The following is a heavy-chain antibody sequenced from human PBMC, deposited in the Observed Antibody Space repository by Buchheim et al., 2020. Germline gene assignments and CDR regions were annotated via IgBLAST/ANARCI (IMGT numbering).Heavy chain of an antibody. J-gene: IGHJ6*02. D-gene: IGHD3-22*01. V-gene: IGHV4-31*03. CDR3: ARASPSDYYDSSGSAYYYAMDV. CDR2: IYYSGST. Sequence: QVQLQESGPGLVKPSQTLSLTCTVSGGSISSGGYYWSWIRQHPGKGLEWIGYIYYSGSTYYNPSLKSRVTISVDTSKNQFSLKLSSVTAADTAVYYCARASPSDYYDSSGSAYYYAMDVWGQGTT. CDR1: GGSISSGGYY.